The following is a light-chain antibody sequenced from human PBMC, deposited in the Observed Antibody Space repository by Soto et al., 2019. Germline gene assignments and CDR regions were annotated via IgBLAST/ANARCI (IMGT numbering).Light chain of an antibody. Sequence: QSVLTQPASVSGSPGQSITISCTGTSSDVGGYNYVSWYQQHPGKAPKLMIYDVNNRPSGVSNRFSGSNSGNTASLTISGLHAEDEADYYCTSYTSSSAYVFGTGTKLTVL. V-gene: IGLV2-14*03. CDR2: DVN. CDR1: SSDVGGYNY. CDR3: TSYTSSSAYV. J-gene: IGLJ1*01.